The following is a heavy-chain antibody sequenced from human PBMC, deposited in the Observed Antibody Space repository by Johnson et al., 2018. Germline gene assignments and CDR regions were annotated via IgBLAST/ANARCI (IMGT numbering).Heavy chain of an antibody. V-gene: IGHV3-30*18. Sequence: QVQLVQSGGGVVHPGRSLRLSCAASGFTFSIYGMHWVRQAPGKGLEWVAVISYDGSRKYYEASVKGRFTISRDNAKNTRYLQMNSLRGEDRAVYYCAEEGGDDSRGYMGAFDTWGQGTMVTVSS. CDR3: AEEGGDDSRGYMGAFDT. J-gene: IGHJ3*02. CDR2: ISYDGSRK. D-gene: IGHD3-22*01. CDR1: GFTFSIYG.